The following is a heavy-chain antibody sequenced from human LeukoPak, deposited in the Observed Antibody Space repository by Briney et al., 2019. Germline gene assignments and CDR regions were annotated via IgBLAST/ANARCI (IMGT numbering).Heavy chain of an antibody. CDR1: GGSFSGYY. V-gene: IGHV4-30-2*01. J-gene: IGHJ6*02. D-gene: IGHD3-3*01. CDR2: IYHSGST. CDR3: ARTLEWPVYGMDV. Sequence: SETLSLTCAVYGGSFSGYYWSWIRQPPGKGLEWIGYIYHSGSTYYNPSLKSRVTISVDRSKNQFSLKLSSVTAADTAVYYCARTLEWPVYGMDVWGQGTTVTVSS.